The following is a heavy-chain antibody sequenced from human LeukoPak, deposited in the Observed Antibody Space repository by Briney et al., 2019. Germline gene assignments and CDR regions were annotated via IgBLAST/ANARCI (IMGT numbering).Heavy chain of an antibody. V-gene: IGHV3-30*03. CDR1: GFTFSSYG. Sequence: GGSLRLSCAASGFTFSSYGMHWLRQAPGKGLEWVAVISDDGSVKFYAESVKGRFTISRDNAKNTLYLQMSSLRAEDTAVYFCARAYGMDVWGQGTTVTVSS. J-gene: IGHJ6*02. CDR3: ARAYGMDV. CDR2: ISDDGSVK.